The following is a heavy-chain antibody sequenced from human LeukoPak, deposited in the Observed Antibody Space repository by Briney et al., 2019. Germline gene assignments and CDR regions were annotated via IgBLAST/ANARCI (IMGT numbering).Heavy chain of an antibody. CDR1: GFTFSSYW. J-gene: IGHJ4*02. D-gene: IGHD4-17*01. V-gene: IGHV3-7*01. CDR3: ARVGTIYGDYFDY. Sequence: GGSLRLSCAASGFTFSSYWMSWVRQAPGKGLEWVANIKQDGSAKNYGDSVKGRFTISRDNAKNSLYLQMNSLRVEDTAVYYCARVGTIYGDYFDYWGQGTLVTVSS. CDR2: IKQDGSAK.